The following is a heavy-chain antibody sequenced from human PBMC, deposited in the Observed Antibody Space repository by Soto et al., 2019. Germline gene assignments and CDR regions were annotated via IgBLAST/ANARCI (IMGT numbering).Heavy chain of an antibody. V-gene: IGHV3-11*06. Sequence: LRLSCEASGFRFSDYYMSWIRQAPGKGLEWLSYSSNSGTYTRYADSVKGRFSISRDNAKNSLYLQINSLRGEDTAIYYCARSGDNYNVLDFWGKGTPVTVSS. CDR2: SSNSGTYT. J-gene: IGHJ4*02. CDR1: GFRFSDYY. D-gene: IGHD3-10*02. CDR3: ARSGDNYNVLDF.